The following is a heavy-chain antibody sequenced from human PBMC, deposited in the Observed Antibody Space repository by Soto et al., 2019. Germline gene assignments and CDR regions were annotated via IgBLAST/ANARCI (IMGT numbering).Heavy chain of an antibody. CDR3: VRGRSTENP. J-gene: IGHJ5*02. CDR2: INEDGSQQ. Sequence: EVHLVEPGGGLVQPGGSLRLSCAASGFIFSDSWMSWVRQSPGRGLEWVTNINEDGSQQYYVASVKGRFTISRDNARQSVYLQMNSLRVEDTAVYFCVRGRSTENPWGQGTVVTVSS. V-gene: IGHV3-7*03. CDR1: GFIFSDSW.